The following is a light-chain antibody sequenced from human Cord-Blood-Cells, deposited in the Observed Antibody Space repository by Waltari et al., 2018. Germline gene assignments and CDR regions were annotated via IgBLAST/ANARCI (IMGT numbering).Light chain of an antibody. J-gene: IGLJ1*01. CDR3: QAWDSSYV. CDR1: KLGDKY. CDR2: QDS. Sequence: SYELTHPPSVSVSPGQTASITCSGDKLGDKYACWYQQKPGQSPVLVIYQDSKRPSGIPERFSGSNYGNTATLTISGTQAMDEADYYCQAWDSSYVFGTGTKVTVL. V-gene: IGLV3-1*01.